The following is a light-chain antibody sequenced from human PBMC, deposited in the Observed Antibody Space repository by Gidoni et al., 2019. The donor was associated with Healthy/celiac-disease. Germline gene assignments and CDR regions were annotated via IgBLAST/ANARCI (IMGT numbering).Light chain of an antibody. V-gene: IGKV1-9*01. CDR1: QGISSY. CDR3: QQLNSYPLT. J-gene: IGKJ4*01. Sequence: DIQLTQSPSFLSASVGDRVTNTCRASQGISSYLAWYQQKPGKAPKLLIYAASTLQSGVPSRFSGSGSGTEFTLKISSLKPEDFATYYCQQLNSYPLTFGGETKVEIK. CDR2: AAS.